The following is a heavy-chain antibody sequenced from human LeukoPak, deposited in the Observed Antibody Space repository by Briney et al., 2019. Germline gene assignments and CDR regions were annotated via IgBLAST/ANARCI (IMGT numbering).Heavy chain of an antibody. CDR3: VSGRVAGIDAFDI. CDR2: IKQDGGEK. CDR1: GFTFSRYW. J-gene: IGHJ3*02. V-gene: IGHV3-7*01. Sequence: QPGGSLRLSCAASGFTFSRYWMSWVRQAPGKGLEWVANIKQDGGEKDYVDSVKGRFTISRDNAKNSLYLQMNSLTAEDTAVYYCVSGRVAGIDAFDIWGQGTMVTVSS. D-gene: IGHD6-19*01.